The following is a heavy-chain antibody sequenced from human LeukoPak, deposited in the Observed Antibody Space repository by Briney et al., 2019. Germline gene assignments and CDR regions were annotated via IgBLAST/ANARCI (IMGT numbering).Heavy chain of an antibody. V-gene: IGHV3-21*01. CDR2: ISSSSSSI. CDR3: TRDGPYYYDEDY. CDR1: GFTFSSNS. Sequence: GGPLRLSCAASGFTFSSNSMNWVRQAPGKGLEWVSSISSSSSSIYYAGSVKGRITIYRDNAKNSLYLQMNSLRAEDTGVYYCTRDGPYYYDEDYWGQGTLVTVSS. J-gene: IGHJ4*02. D-gene: IGHD3-22*01.